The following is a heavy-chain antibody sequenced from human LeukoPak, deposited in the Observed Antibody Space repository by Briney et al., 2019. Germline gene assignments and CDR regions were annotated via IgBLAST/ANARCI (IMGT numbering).Heavy chain of an antibody. CDR3: ARVDTAMVTTLGYFDY. V-gene: IGHV5-51*01. CDR2: IYPGDSDN. Sequence: GESLKISCKGSGYSFTSYWIGWVRQMPGKGLEWMGIIYPGDSDNRYSPSFQGQVTISADKSISTAYLQWSSLKASDTAMYYCARVDTAMVTTLGYFDYWGQGTLVTVSS. J-gene: IGHJ4*02. CDR1: GYSFTSYW. D-gene: IGHD5-18*01.